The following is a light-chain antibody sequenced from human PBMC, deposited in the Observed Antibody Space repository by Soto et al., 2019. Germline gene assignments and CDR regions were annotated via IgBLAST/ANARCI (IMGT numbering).Light chain of an antibody. CDR1: QSVSSSY. Sequence: EIVLTQSPGTLSLSPGERATLSCRASQSVSSSYLAWYQQKPGQAPRLLIYGASSRATGIPDRFSGSGSGTDFTLTIIRLEPEDFAVYYCQQYGSSPPWTFGQWTKVEIK. CDR3: QQYGSSPPWT. V-gene: IGKV3-20*01. CDR2: GAS. J-gene: IGKJ1*01.